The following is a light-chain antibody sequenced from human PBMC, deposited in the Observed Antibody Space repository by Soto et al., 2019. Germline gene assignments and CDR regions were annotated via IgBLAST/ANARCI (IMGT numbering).Light chain of an antibody. CDR1: QSVSIY. CDR2: HAS. CDR3: QQRGST. Sequence: EVVLTQSPAALSLSPGERATLSCRASQSVSIYLAWYQQKPGQAPRLLIYHASNRATGIPARFSGSGSGTDFTLTISSLGPEDSAVYYCQQRGSTFGQGTKVEIK. V-gene: IGKV3-11*01. J-gene: IGKJ1*01.